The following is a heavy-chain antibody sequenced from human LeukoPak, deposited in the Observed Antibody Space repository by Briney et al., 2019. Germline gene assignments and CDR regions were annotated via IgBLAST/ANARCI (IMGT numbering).Heavy chain of an antibody. CDR1: GFIFSSYA. V-gene: IGHV3-30*04. CDR2: ISYDGSNK. CDR3: ARDEQWPNDAFDI. Sequence: GGSLRLSCAASGFIFSSYAMHWVRQAPGKGLEWVAVISYDGSNKYYADSVKGRFTISRDNSKNTLYLQMNSLRAEDPAVYYCARDEQWPNDAFDIWGQGTMVTVSS. D-gene: IGHD6-19*01. J-gene: IGHJ3*02.